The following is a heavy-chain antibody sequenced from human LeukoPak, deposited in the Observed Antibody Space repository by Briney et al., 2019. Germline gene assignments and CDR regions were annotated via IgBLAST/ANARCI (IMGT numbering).Heavy chain of an antibody. CDR1: GGTFSSYA. D-gene: IGHD3-10*01. V-gene: IGHV1-69*04. CDR2: IIPILGIA. J-gene: IGHJ4*02. CDR3: ARGTPYGSGSYCFDY. Sequence: ASVKVSCKASGGTFSSYAISWVRQAPGQGLEWMGRIIPILGIANYAQKFQGRVTITADKSTSTAYMELSSLRSEDTAVYYCARGTPYGSGSYCFDYWGQGTLVTVSS.